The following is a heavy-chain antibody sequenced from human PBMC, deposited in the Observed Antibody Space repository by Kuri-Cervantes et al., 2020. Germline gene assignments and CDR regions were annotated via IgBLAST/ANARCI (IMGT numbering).Heavy chain of an antibody. Sequence: ASVKVSCKASGYMFTGYYMHWVRQAPGQGLEWMGWINPNGGGTNHAQKFQGRVTISRDTSASTAYMELSSLRSEDTAVYYCARGLTPQQWLFDSWGQGTPVTVSS. V-gene: IGHV1-2*02. CDR1: GYMFTGYY. D-gene: IGHD6-19*01. J-gene: IGHJ4*02. CDR3: ARGLTPQQWLFDS. CDR2: INPNGGGT.